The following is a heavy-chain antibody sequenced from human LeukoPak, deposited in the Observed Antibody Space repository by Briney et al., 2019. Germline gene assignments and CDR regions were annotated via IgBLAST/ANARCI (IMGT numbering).Heavy chain of an antibody. CDR3: ARGRGGYSYGSSFDY. V-gene: IGHV3-7*01. D-gene: IGHD5-18*01. Sequence: GGSLRLSCAASGFTVSSNYMSWVRQAPGKGLEWVANIKQDGSEKYYVDSVKGRFTISRDNAKNSLYLQMNSLRAEDTAVYYCARGRGGYSYGSSFDYWGQGTLVTVSS. CDR2: IKQDGSEK. J-gene: IGHJ4*02. CDR1: GFTVSSNY.